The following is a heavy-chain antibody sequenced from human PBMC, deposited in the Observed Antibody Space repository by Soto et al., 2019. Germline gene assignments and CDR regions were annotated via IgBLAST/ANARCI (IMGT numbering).Heavy chain of an antibody. CDR3: ARQIYDSGTGPNFQYYFDS. J-gene: IGHJ4*02. CDR2: IDPSDSQT. V-gene: IGHV5-10-1*01. D-gene: IGHD2-8*02. CDR1: GYSFAGYW. Sequence: GESLKISCKGSGYSFAGYWITWVRQKPGKGLEWMGRIDPSDSQTYYSPSFRGHVTISATKSITTVFLQRSSLRASDTAMYYCARQIYDSGTGPNFQYYFDSWGQGTPVTVSS.